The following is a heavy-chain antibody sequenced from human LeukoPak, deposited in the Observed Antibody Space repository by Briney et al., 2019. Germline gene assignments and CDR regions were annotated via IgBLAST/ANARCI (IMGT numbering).Heavy chain of an antibody. CDR2: ISSSSSYI. CDR3: ASLFSYGTYYYYGMDV. D-gene: IGHD5-18*01. CDR1: GFTFSSYS. V-gene: IGHV3-21*01. J-gene: IGHJ6*02. Sequence: GGALRLSCAASGFTFSSYSMYWVRQAPGKGLEWVSSISSSSSYIYYADSVKGRFTISRDNAKNSLYLQMNSLRAEDTAVYYCASLFSYGTYYYYGMDVWGQGTTVTVSS.